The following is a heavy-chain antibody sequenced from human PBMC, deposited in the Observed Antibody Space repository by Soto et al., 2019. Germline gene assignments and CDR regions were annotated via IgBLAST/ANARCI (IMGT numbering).Heavy chain of an antibody. CDR2: ISYDGSNK. CDR3: ARDPKVGSRQWLGYFDY. D-gene: IGHD6-19*01. Sequence: QVQLVESGGGVVQPGRSLRLSCAASGFTFSSYAMHWVRQAPGKGLEWVAVISYDGSNKYYADSVKGRFTISRDNSKNTLYLQMNSLRAEDTAVYYCARDPKVGSRQWLGYFDYWGQGTLVTVSS. J-gene: IGHJ4*02. V-gene: IGHV3-30-3*01. CDR1: GFTFSSYA.